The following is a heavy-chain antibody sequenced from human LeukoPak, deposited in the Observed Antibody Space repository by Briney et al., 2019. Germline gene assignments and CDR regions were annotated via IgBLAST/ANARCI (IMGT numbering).Heavy chain of an antibody. D-gene: IGHD3-22*01. Sequence: GGSLRLSCAASGFIFSSYWMSWVRQAPGKGLEWVANIKQYGSEKYYMDSVKGRFTISRDNAKNSLYLQMNSLRAEDTAVYYCARQTYYYDSSSSAWGQGTLVTVSS. V-gene: IGHV3-7*01. J-gene: IGHJ5*02. CDR3: ARQTYYYDSSSSA. CDR2: IKQYGSEK. CDR1: GFIFSSYW.